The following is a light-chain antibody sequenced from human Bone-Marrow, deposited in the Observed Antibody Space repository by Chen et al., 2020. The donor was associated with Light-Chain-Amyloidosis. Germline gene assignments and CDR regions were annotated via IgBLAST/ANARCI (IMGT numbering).Light chain of an antibody. CDR2: SNN. J-gene: IGLJ3*02. V-gene: IGLV1-44*01. CDR3: AHWDDSMMGRL. Sequence: QSVLTQPPSASGTPGQRVTISCSGNSSNDGGITENWYQQVPGTAPKLLIYSNNKRPSGVPERFSGSKSGTSAFLAISGLQSEDEADYYCAHWDDSMMGRLFGGGTKLTVL. CDR1: SSNDGGIT.